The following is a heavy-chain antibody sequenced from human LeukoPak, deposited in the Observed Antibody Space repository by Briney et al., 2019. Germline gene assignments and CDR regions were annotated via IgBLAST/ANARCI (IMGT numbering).Heavy chain of an antibody. CDR1: GGSISSYY. Sequence: SETLSLTCTVSGGSISSYYWSWMRQPPGKGLEWIGDTYYSGNTNYSPSLKSRVTISIDMSKDQISLKLSSVTAADTAVYYCARHDRDSGWSSGHYYGMDVWGQGTTVTVSS. D-gene: IGHD6-19*01. CDR3: ARHDRDSGWSSGHYYGMDV. J-gene: IGHJ6*02. CDR2: TYYSGNT. V-gene: IGHV4-59*08.